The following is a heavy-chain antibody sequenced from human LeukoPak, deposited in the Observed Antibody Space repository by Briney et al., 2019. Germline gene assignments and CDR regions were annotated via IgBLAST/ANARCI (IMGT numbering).Heavy chain of an antibody. V-gene: IGHV1-18*01. J-gene: IGHJ5*02. Sequence: GASVKVSCKASGYTFTSYGISWVRQAPGQGLEWMGWISAYNGNTNYAQKLQGRVTMTTDTSTSTAYMELRSLRSDDTAVYYCARDSTLLRYFDWLSPGCWFDPWGQGTLVTVSS. CDR3: ARDSTLLRYFDWLSPGCWFDP. D-gene: IGHD3-9*01. CDR2: ISAYNGNT. CDR1: GYTFTSYG.